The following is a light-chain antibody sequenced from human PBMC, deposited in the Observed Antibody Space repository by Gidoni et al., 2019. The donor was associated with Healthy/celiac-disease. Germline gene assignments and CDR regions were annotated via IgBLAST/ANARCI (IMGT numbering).Light chain of an antibody. J-gene: IGLJ2*01. CDR2: GTS. Sequence: QSVLTQPPSVSGAPGKRVTISCTGSSSNIGAGYDVHWYQQLPGTATKLLIYGTSNRPSGVPDRFSGSKSGNSASLAITGLQAEDEADYYCKSYASSMTGSVVFGGGTKLTVL. CDR3: KSYASSMTGSVV. CDR1: SSNIGAGYD. V-gene: IGLV1-40*01.